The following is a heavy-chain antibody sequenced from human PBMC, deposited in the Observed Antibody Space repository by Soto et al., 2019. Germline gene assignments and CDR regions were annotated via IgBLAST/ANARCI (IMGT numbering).Heavy chain of an antibody. D-gene: IGHD3-10*01. V-gene: IGHV3-21*01. J-gene: IGHJ6*02. CDR3: AREQLLWFGGMDV. Sequence: GGSLRLSCAASGFTFSSYSMNWVRQAPGRGLEWVSSISSSSSYIYYADSVKGRFTISRDNAKNSPYLQMNSLRAEDTAVYYCAREQLLWFGGMDVWGQGTTVTVSS. CDR2: ISSSSSYI. CDR1: GFTFSSYS.